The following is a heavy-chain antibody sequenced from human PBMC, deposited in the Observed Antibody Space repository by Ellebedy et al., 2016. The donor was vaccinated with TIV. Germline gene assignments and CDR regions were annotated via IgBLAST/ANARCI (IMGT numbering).Heavy chain of an antibody. CDR3: SRGGGCGGGTCYYPDF. J-gene: IGHJ4*02. CDR1: GFTFSSYS. D-gene: IGHD2-15*01. V-gene: IGHV3-21*01. CDR2: ISTISSY. Sequence: GESLKISCAASGFTFSSYSLNWVRQAPGKGLEWVSSISTISSYADSVRGRFTISRDNAKKSLYLQMNSLRAEDTAVYYCSRGGGCGGGTCYYPDFWGQGTLVTVSS.